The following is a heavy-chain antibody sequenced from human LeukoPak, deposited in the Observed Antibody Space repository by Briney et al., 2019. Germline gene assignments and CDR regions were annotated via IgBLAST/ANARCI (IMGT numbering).Heavy chain of an antibody. CDR3: ASASYVWGSYRSYYFDH. D-gene: IGHD3-16*02. J-gene: IGHJ4*02. CDR1: GGSISSGGYY. CDR2: IYYSGST. V-gene: IGHV4-31*03. Sequence: TLSLTCTVSGGSISSGGYYWSWIRQHPGKGLEWIGYIYYSGSTYYNPSLKSRVTISVDTSKNQFSLKLSSVTAADTAVYYCASASYVWGSYRSYYFDHWGQGTLVTVSS.